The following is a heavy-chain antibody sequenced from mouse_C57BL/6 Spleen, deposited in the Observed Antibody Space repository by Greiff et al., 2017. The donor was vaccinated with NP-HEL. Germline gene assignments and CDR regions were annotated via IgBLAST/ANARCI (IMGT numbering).Heavy chain of an antibody. V-gene: IGHV1-54*01. Sequence: QVQLQQSGAELVRPGTSVKVSCKASGYAFTNYLIEWVKQRPGQGLEWIGVINPGSGGTNYNEKFKGKATLTADKTSSTAYMQLSSLTSEDSAFYFCARRDYYDYDVWYVYVWGTGTTVTVSS. CDR2: INPGSGGT. J-gene: IGHJ1*03. CDR3: ARRDYYDYDVWYVYV. D-gene: IGHD2-4*01. CDR1: GYAFTNYL.